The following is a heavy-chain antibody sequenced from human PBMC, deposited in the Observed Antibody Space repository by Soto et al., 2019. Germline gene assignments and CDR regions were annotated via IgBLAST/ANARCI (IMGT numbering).Heavy chain of an antibody. J-gene: IGHJ4*02. CDR2: IVPTGST. CDR1: GESFSGFY. D-gene: IGHD2-8*01. V-gene: IGHV4-34*12. CDR3: ARAAIQGQQRVLQPPTSQTLDY. Sequence: PSETLSLTCAVYGESFSGFYWSWIRQPPGEGLEWIGEIVPTGSTHYNPSLQSRVTISVDTSKNQFSLKLTSVTAADTAIYYCARAAIQGQQRVLQPPTSQTLDYWGQGSRVTVSS.